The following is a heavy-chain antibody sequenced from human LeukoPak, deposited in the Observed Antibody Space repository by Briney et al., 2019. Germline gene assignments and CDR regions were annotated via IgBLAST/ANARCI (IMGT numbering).Heavy chain of an antibody. Sequence: ETLSLTCTASGGSTSRSSYSWAWVRQAPGKGLEWVSYISISSNTIYYADSVKGRFTISRDNAKNSLYLQMNSLRAEDTAVYYCAREAAPWGQGTLVTVSS. CDR3: AREAAP. V-gene: IGHV3-48*01. CDR1: GGSTSRSSYS. D-gene: IGHD6-13*01. J-gene: IGHJ4*02. CDR2: ISISSNTI.